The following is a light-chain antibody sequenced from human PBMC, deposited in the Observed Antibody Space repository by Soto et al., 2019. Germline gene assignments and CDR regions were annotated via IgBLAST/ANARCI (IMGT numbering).Light chain of an antibody. CDR3: QQSYSILWT. J-gene: IGKJ1*01. CDR1: QSISSY. V-gene: IGKV1-39*01. CDR2: ATS. Sequence: DIRITQSPSSLSASVGDRVTITCRASQSISSYLNWYQQKPGKAPDLLIYATSTLQSGVPSRFSGSGSGTDFTLTISSLQPEDFATYYCQQSYSILWTFGQGTKVDIK.